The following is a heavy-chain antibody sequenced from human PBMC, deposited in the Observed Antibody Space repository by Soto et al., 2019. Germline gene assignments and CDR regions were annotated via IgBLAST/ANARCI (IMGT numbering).Heavy chain of an antibody. V-gene: IGHV3-23*01. D-gene: IGHD4-17*01. CDR2: INSGGRT. Sequence: VQLLESGGGLVQPGGSLRLSCAASGFTFSSYTMNWVRRAPGKGLEWVSGINSGGRTYYADSVKGRFTISRDDSKNTLYLRIISLRAEDTAVYYCAKDLRPDGVWDFDYWGQGTLVTVSS. CDR1: GFTFSSYT. CDR3: AKDLRPDGVWDFDY. J-gene: IGHJ4*02.